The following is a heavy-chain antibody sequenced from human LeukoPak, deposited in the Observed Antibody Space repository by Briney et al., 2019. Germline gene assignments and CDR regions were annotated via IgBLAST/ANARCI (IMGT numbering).Heavy chain of an antibody. CDR1: GYTLTELS. V-gene: IGHV1-24*01. CDR2: FDPEDGET. Sequence: ASVKVSCKVSGYTLTELSMHWVRQAPGKGLEWMGGFDPEDGETINAQKFQGRVTTTEDTSTDTAYMELSSLRSEDTAVYYCATVGSGSYYDHYYFDYWGQGTLVTVSS. J-gene: IGHJ4*02. D-gene: IGHD3-10*01. CDR3: ATVGSGSYYDHYYFDY.